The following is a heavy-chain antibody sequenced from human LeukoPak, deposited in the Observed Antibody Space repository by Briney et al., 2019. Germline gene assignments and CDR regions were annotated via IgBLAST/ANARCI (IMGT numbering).Heavy chain of an antibody. CDR1: GFTFNNYS. D-gene: IGHD2-2*01. Sequence: GGSLRLSCAASGFTFNNYSMNWVRQAPGKGLEWVSSIGSSNSYIFYADSVKGRFTISRDNAKNSLYLQMNSLRAEDTAVYYCARVSSKGFDYWGQGTLVTVSS. CDR2: IGSSNSYI. CDR3: ARVSSKGFDY. V-gene: IGHV3-21*01. J-gene: IGHJ4*02.